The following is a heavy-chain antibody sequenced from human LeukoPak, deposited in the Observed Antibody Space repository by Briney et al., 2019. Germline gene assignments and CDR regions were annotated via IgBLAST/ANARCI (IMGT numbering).Heavy chain of an antibody. J-gene: IGHJ4*02. CDR1: GYTFTGYY. Sequence: ASVKVSCKASGYTFTGYYMHWVRQAPGQGLEWMGWINPNSGGTNYAQKFQGRVTMTRDTSISTAYMELSSLRSEDTAVYYCARGRGGEWELQYYFDYWGQGTLVTVSS. CDR2: INPNSGGT. CDR3: ARGRGGEWELQYYFDY. D-gene: IGHD1-26*01. V-gene: IGHV1-2*02.